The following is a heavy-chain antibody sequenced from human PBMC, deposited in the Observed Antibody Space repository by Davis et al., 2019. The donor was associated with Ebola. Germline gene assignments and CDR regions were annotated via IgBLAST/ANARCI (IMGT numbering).Heavy chain of an antibody. Sequence: PSETLSLTCTVSGGSVSSGSYYWSWIRQPPGKGLEWIGYIYYSGSTNYNPSLKSRVTISEDTSKSQLSLRLSSVTAADTAVYYCVRDESGYYGVGGYFDYWGQGLLVSVSS. J-gene: IGHJ4*02. CDR3: VRDESGYYGVGGYFDY. V-gene: IGHV4-61*01. CDR2: IYYSGST. CDR1: GGSVSSGSYY. D-gene: IGHD3-22*01.